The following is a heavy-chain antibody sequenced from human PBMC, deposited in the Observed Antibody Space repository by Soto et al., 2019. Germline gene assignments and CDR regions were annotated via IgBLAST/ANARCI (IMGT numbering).Heavy chain of an antibody. CDR2: ISAYNGNT. J-gene: IGHJ6*02. CDR1: GYTFTSYG. V-gene: IGHV1-18*01. D-gene: IGHD3-22*01. Sequence: GASVKVSCKASGYTFTSYGISWVRQAPGQGLEWMGWISAYNGNTNYAQKLQGRVTMTTDTSTSTAYMELRSLRSDDTAVYYCARDGGYYDSSGYGYYYYYGMDVWGQGTTVTVSS. CDR3: ARDGGYYDSSGYGYYYYYGMDV.